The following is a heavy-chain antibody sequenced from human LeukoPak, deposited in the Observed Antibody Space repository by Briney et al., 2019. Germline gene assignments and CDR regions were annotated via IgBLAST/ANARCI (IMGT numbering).Heavy chain of an antibody. J-gene: IGHJ2*01. D-gene: IGHD6-19*01. CDR1: GGSFSGYY. V-gene: IGHV4-39*01. CDR3: ARHVRALFRSSDWSGRYWYFDL. Sequence: SETLSLTCAVYGGSFSGYYWGWIRQPPGKGLEWIGSIYYSGSTYFNPSLESRVTISVDTSKNQFSLKLSSVTAADTAVYYCARHVRALFRSSDWSGRYWYFDLWGRGTLVTVSS. CDR2: IYYSGST.